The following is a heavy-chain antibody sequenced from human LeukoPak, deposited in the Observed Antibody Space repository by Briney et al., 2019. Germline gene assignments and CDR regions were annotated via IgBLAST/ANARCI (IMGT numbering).Heavy chain of an antibody. CDR1: GFTFSSYE. CDR3: ARSSGWAMDY. J-gene: IGHJ4*02. Sequence: GGSLRLSCAASGFTFSSYEMNWVRQAPGKGLEGVSYIRSSGSTIYYADSVKGRFTLSRDNAKNALYLQMKSLSTEDTAVYYCARSSGWAMDYWGQGTLVTVSS. D-gene: IGHD6-19*01. CDR2: IRSSGSTI. V-gene: IGHV3-48*03.